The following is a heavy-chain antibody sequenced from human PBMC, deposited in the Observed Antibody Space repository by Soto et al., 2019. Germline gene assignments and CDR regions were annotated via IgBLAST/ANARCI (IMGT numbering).Heavy chain of an antibody. D-gene: IGHD3-3*01. V-gene: IGHV4-4*02. CDR2: IYHSGST. J-gene: IGHJ4*02. CDR1: GGSISSSYW. Sequence: QVQLQESGPGLVTPSGTLSLTCAVSGGSISSSYWWNWVRQPPGKGLEWIGKIYHSGSTNYNPSLKNRVTISVDKSNNQCSLRLISVTAADTAVYFCVTSLNYDFWRDGGRHYYFDYWGQGTLVTVSS. CDR3: VTSLNYDFWRDGGRHYYFDY.